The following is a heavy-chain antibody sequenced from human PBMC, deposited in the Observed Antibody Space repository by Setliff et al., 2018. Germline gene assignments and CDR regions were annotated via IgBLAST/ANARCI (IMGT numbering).Heavy chain of an antibody. J-gene: IGHJ3*02. CDR3: VRDRAAIVVGLPTAAFDI. D-gene: IGHD2-2*01. CDR1: GYTFAKYG. CDR2: ISGYNGYT. V-gene: IGHV1-18*01. Sequence: ASVKVSCKAFGYTFAKYGTSWVRQAPGQGLEWMGWISGYNGYTVYAQKLQGRVTLTTDTSTGTAYMEVRSLRSDDTAQYYCVRDRAAIVVGLPTAAFDIWGQGTMVTVSS.